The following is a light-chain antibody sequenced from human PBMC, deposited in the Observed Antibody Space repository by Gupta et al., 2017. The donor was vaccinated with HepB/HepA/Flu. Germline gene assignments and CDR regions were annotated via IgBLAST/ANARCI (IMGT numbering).Light chain of an antibody. V-gene: IGLV2-14*01. CDR3: RSDTSSSTLV. Sequence: QSALSHPASVSRSPGPPITLSCTGTSNDVGGYNYVSWYQQHPGKAPKLMIYDVSNRPSGVSNLFSGSKSGNTASLTISGLQAEDEADYYCRSDTSSSTLVFGGGTKLTVL. CDR1: SNDVGGYNY. CDR2: DVS. J-gene: IGLJ2*01.